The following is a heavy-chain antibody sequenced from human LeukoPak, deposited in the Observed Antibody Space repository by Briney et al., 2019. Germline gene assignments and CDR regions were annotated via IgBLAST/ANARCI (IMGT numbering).Heavy chain of an antibody. D-gene: IGHD3-10*01. Sequence: ASVKVSCKTSGYTFTNNAVHWVRQAPGQRLEFVGWINVGNGDTQYSQKFQGRVTITRDASASTAYMELSGLRSEDTAVYYCTRDMYYGSGGVFDHWGQGTLVTVSS. V-gene: IGHV1-3*01. CDR3: TRDMYYGSGGVFDH. CDR1: GYTFTNNA. CDR2: INVGNGDT. J-gene: IGHJ4*02.